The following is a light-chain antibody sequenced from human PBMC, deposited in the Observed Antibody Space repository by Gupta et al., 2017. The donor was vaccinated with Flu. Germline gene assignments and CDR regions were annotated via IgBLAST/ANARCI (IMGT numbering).Light chain of an antibody. CDR1: QSVLYSSNNKNY. V-gene: IGKV4-1*01. J-gene: IGKJ2*01. CDR2: WAS. Sequence: DIVMTQSTDSLAVSLGERATINCKPSQSVLYSSNNKNYLAWYQQKPGQPPKLLIYWASTRESGVPDRFSGSGSGTDFTLTISSLQAEDVAVYYCQQYYSTSYTFGQGTKLEIK. CDR3: QQYYSTSYT.